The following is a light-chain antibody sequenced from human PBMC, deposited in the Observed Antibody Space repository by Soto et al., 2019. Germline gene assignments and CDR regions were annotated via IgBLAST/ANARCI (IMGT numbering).Light chain of an antibody. CDR3: QQLDSL. V-gene: IGKV1-9*01. J-gene: IGKJ4*01. Sequence: DIQLTQSPSFLSASVGDRVTITCRASQGISSHLAWYQQKPGKAPKLLIYAASTLQSGVPSRFSGSGSATEFTLTISSLQPEDFATYYCQQLDSLFGGGTKVDI. CDR1: QGISSH. CDR2: AAS.